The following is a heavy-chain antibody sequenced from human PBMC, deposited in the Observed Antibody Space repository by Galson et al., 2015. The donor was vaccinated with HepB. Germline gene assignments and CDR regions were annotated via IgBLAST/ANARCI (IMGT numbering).Heavy chain of an antibody. CDR2: ISAYNGNT. Sequence: SVKVSCKASGYTFTSYGISWVRQAPGQGLEWMEWISAYNGNTNYAQKLQGRVTMTTDTSTSTAYMELRSLRSDDTAVYYCARRYYDSSGYYYFDYWGQGTLVTVSS. J-gene: IGHJ4*02. CDR1: GYTFTSYG. CDR3: ARRYYDSSGYYYFDY. D-gene: IGHD3-22*01. V-gene: IGHV1-18*04.